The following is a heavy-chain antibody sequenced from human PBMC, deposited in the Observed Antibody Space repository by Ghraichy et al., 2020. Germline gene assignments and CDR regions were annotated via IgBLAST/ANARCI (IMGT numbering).Heavy chain of an antibody. V-gene: IGHV4-59*08. CDR3: ARHTDYYGDHNWFDP. J-gene: IGHJ5*02. D-gene: IGHD4-17*01. CDR1: GGSISSYY. Sequence: LSLTCTVSGGSISSYYWSWIRQPPGKGLEWIGYIYYSGSTNYNPSLKSRVTISVDTSKNQFSLKLSSVTAADTAVYYCARHTDYYGDHNWFDPWGQGTLVTVSS. CDR2: IYYSGST.